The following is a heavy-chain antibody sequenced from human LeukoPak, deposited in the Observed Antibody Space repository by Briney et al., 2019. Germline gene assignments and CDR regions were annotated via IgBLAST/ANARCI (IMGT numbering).Heavy chain of an antibody. CDR3: ARDDYGDERAFDI. CDR2: IYYSGST. J-gene: IGHJ3*02. CDR1: GGSISSSSYY. Sequence: SQILSLTCTVSGGSISSSSYYWGWIRQPPGKGLEWIGSIYYSGSTYYNPSLKSRVTISVDKSKNQFSLKLSSVTAADTAVYYCARDDYGDERAFDIWGQGTMVTVSS. V-gene: IGHV4-39*07. D-gene: IGHD4-17*01.